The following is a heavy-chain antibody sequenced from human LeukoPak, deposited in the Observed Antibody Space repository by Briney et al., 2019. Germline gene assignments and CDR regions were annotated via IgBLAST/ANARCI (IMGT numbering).Heavy chain of an antibody. CDR3: ARGSERTWIQLWLPYPYYFDY. CDR2: INHSGST. CDR1: GGSFSGYY. D-gene: IGHD5-18*01. J-gene: IGHJ4*02. V-gene: IGHV4-34*01. Sequence: SETLSLTCAVYGGSFSGYYWSWIRQPPGKGLEWIGEINHSGSTNYNPSLKSRVTISVDTSKNQFSLKLSSVTAAVSAVYYCARGSERTWIQLWLPYPYYFDYWGQGILVTVSS.